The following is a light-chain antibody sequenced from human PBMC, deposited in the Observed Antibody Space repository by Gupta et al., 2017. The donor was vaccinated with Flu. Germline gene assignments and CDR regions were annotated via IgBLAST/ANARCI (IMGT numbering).Light chain of an antibody. Sequence: QSVLPQPPSLSAAPGQRVTISCSGSGSPIGNNYVPWYQHLPETAPKLLIFDNNNRPSGMPDRFSGSKSGTSATLGITGLQTGDEADYYCGTWDNSRNVWVFGGGTKVTVL. V-gene: IGLV1-51*02. J-gene: IGLJ3*02. CDR3: GTWDNSRNVWV. CDR1: GSPIGNNY. CDR2: DNN.